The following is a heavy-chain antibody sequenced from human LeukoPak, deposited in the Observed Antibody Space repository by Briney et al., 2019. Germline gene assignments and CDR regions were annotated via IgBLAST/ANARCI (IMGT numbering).Heavy chain of an antibody. CDR1: GGTFSSYT. CDR3: ARVADNSGYAFDS. J-gene: IGHJ4*02. D-gene: IGHD3-22*01. V-gene: IGHV1-69*02. CDR2: IIPILGIT. Sequence: SVKVSCKASGGTFSSYTFSWVRQAPGQGLEWMGRIIPILGITNYTQKFQGRVTITADKSTTTAYMELNSLRSEDTAVYYCARVADNSGYAFDSWGQGTLVTVSS.